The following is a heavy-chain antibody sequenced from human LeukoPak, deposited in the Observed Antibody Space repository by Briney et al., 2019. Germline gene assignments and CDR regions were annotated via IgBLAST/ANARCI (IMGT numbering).Heavy chain of an antibody. D-gene: IGHD1-14*01. Sequence: SETLSLTCTVSGVSVSSGSYYWSWIRQPPGKGLEWIGYIYYSGSTNYNPSPKSRVTISVDTSKNQFSLKLSSVTAADTAVYYWGRGIRGMGFDYWGQGTLVTVSS. CDR1: GVSVSSGSYY. CDR2: IYYSGST. CDR3: GRGIRGMGFDY. J-gene: IGHJ4*02. V-gene: IGHV4-61*01.